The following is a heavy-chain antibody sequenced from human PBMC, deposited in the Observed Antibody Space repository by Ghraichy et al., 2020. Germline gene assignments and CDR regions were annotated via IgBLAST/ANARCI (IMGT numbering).Heavy chain of an antibody. J-gene: IGHJ3*02. CDR3: ARILYGDYGVHDAFDI. CDR2: IDWDDDK. Sequence: SGPTLVKPTQTLTLTCTFSGFSLSTSGMRVSWIRQPPGKALEWLARIDWDDDKFYSTSLKTRLTISKDTSKNQVVLTMTNMDPVDTATYYCARILYGDYGVHDAFDIWGQGTMVTVSS. D-gene: IGHD4-17*01. V-gene: IGHV2-70*04. CDR1: GFSLSTSGMR.